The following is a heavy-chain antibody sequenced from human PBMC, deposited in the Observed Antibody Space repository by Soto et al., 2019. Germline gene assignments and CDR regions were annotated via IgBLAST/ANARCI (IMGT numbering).Heavy chain of an antibody. CDR1: GGSISSYY. CDR3: ARGRLGSSGWTGSEY. V-gene: IGHV4-59*01. J-gene: IGHJ4*02. D-gene: IGHD6-19*01. Sequence: ASQTLSLTCTVSGGSISSYYWSLIRQPPGKGLEWIGYIYYSGSANYNPSLKSRVTISVDTSKDHFSLKLSSVTAADPAVYYCARGRLGSSGWTGSEYWAQGTMVAVSS. CDR2: IYYSGSA.